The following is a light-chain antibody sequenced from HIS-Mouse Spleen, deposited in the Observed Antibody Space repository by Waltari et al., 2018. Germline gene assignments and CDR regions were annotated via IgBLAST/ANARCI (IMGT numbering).Light chain of an antibody. CDR1: KLGDKY. CDR2: QDR. J-gene: IGLJ2*01. Sequence: SYELTQPPSVSVSPGQTASITCSGDKLGDKYACWYQQKPGQSLVLVIYQDRTPPSGIPERFSGANSGNTATLTISGTQAMDEADYYCQAWDSSSVVFGGGTKLTVL. CDR3: QAWDSSSVV. V-gene: IGLV3-1*01.